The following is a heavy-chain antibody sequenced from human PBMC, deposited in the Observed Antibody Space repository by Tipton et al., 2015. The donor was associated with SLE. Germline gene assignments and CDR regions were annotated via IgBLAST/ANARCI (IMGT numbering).Heavy chain of an antibody. CDR1: GGSFSGYY. CDR2: INYSGNT. CDR3: ARGRSYSSSSSDFDY. J-gene: IGHJ4*02. V-gene: IGHV4-34*01. Sequence: GLVKPSETLSLTCGVYGGSFSGYYWSWIRQPPGKGLEWIGEINYSGNTNYNPSLKSRVTISVDTSKNQFSLKLSSVTAADTAVYYCARGRSYSSSSSDFDYWGQGTLVTVSS. D-gene: IGHD6-6*01.